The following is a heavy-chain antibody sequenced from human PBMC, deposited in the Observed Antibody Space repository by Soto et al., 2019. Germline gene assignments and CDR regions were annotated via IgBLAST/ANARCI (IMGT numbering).Heavy chain of an antibody. V-gene: IGHV1-69*12. J-gene: IGHJ6*02. CDR2: IIPIFGTA. CDR1: GGTFSSYA. Sequence: QVQLVQSGAEVKKPGSSVKVSCKASGGTFSSYAISWVRQAPGQGLEWMGGIIPIFGTANYAQKFQGRVTITEDESPGTAYMELSSLRSEDTAVYYCAKGHIVATIGYYGMDVWGQGTTVTVS. CDR3: AKGHIVATIGYYGMDV. D-gene: IGHD5-12*01.